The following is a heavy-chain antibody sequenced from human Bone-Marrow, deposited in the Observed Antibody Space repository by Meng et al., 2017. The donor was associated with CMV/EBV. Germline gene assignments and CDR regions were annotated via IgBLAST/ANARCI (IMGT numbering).Heavy chain of an antibody. CDR2: ISWNSGSI. CDR1: GFTFDDYA. CDR3: AKGSTMIVVVSTFDY. Sequence: LSLTCAASGFTFDDYAMHWVRQAPGKGLEWVSGISWNSGSIGYADSVKGRFTISRDNAKNSLYLQMNSLRAEDTALYYCAKGSTMIVVVSTFDYWGQGTLVTVSS. V-gene: IGHV3-9*01. J-gene: IGHJ4*02. D-gene: IGHD3-22*01.